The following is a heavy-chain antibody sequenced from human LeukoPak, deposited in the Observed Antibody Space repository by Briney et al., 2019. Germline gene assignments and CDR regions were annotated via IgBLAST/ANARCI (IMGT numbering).Heavy chain of an antibody. CDR1: GGSIRSSSYY. CDR2: IYYSGST. Sequence: PSETLSLTCTVSGGSIRSSSYYWGWIRQPPGKGLEWIGSIYYSGSTYYNPSLKSRVTISVDTSKNQFSLKLSSVTAADTAVYYCASLRERSYYARGFDYWGQGTLVTVSS. V-gene: IGHV4-39*01. J-gene: IGHJ4*02. D-gene: IGHD1-26*01. CDR3: ASLRERSYYARGFDY.